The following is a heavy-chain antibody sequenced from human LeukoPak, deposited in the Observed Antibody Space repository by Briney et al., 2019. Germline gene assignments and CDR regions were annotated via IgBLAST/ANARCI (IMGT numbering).Heavy chain of an antibody. V-gene: IGHV3-7*01. Sequence: GGSLRLSCAASGFTFSSYWMSWVRQAPGKGLEWVANIKQDGSEKYYVDSVKGRFTISRDNAKNSLYLQMNSLRAEDTAVYYCARVSWYCSSTSCYNKIYYYYMDVWGKGTTVTVSS. D-gene: IGHD2-2*02. CDR1: GFTFSSYW. CDR2: IKQDGSEK. CDR3: ARVSWYCSSTSCYNKIYYYYMDV. J-gene: IGHJ6*03.